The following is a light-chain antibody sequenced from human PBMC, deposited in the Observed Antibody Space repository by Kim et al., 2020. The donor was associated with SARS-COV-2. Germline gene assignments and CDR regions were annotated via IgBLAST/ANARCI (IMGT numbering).Light chain of an antibody. CDR3: QQYNKWMYT. Sequence: SVSPGERATLSCRASQRVSSNLAWYQKKPGHAPRLVIYGASTRAAGVPARFSGSVSGAEFTLTITNLQPEDCAVYYCQQYNKWMYTFGQWTKLEI. CDR1: QRVSSN. V-gene: IGKV3D-15*01. J-gene: IGKJ2*01. CDR2: GAS.